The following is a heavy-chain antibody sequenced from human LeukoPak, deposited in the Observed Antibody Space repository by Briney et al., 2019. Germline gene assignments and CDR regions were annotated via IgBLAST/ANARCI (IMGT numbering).Heavy chain of an antibody. J-gene: IGHJ4*02. Sequence: KLGEPLRISCKGSGYSFTSYWIGWVRPMPGKGLECMGIIYPGDSDTRYSPSFQGQVTISADRSISTAYLQWSSLKASDTAMYYCARHEAGPYFDYWGQGTLVTVSS. CDR3: ARHEAGPYFDY. CDR1: GYSFTSYW. CDR2: IYPGDSDT. V-gene: IGHV5-51*01. D-gene: IGHD6-13*01.